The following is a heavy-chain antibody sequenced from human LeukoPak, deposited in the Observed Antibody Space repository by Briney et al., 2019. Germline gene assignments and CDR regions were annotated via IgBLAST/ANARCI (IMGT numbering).Heavy chain of an antibody. J-gene: IGHJ5*02. Sequence: GGSLRLSCAASGFTFSRYAMSWVRQVPGKGLEWVSSIGDSGSSTYYADSVKGRFIISRDNSKNTLYLQMSSLRVEDTAVYYCARSSGSYGDNWFDPWGQGTLVTVSS. CDR3: ARSSGSYGDNWFDP. CDR2: IGDSGSST. D-gene: IGHD1-26*01. CDR1: GFTFSRYA. V-gene: IGHV3-23*01.